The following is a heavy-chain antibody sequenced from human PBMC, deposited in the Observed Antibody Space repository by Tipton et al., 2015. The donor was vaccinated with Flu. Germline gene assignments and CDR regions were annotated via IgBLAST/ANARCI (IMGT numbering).Heavy chain of an antibody. D-gene: IGHD4-11*01. Sequence: TLSLTCSVSGDSIGSGYFWGWIRQAPGQGLEWIGNVHRAGNPYYNPSLRSRVTMSVARSNDQFSLRLTSVTAADTAVYFCARRTFSNYVSEPKNWFDFWGQGTLVSVSS. CDR1: GDSIGSGYF. CDR2: VHRAGNP. J-gene: IGHJ5*01. V-gene: IGHV4-38-2*01. CDR3: ARRTFSNYVSEPKNWFDF.